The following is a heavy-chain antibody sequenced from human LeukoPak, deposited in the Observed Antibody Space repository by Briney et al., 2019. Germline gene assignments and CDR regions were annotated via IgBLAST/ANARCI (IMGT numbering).Heavy chain of an antibody. V-gene: IGHV1-69*01. CDR3: ARVGTIAAAGTYYYYYMDV. CDR2: VIPIFGTA. J-gene: IGHJ6*03. CDR1: GGTFSSYA. D-gene: IGHD6-13*01. Sequence: ASVKVSCKASGGTFSSYAISWVRQAPGQGLEWMGGVIPIFGTANYAQKFQGRVMITADESTSTAYMGLSSLRSEDTAVYYCARVGTIAAAGTYYYYYMDVWGKGTTVTISS.